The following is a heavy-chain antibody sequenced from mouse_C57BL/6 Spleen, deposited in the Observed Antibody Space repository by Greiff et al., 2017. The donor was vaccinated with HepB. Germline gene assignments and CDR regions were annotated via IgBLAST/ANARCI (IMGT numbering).Heavy chain of an antibody. Sequence: EVMLVESGPELVKPGASVKIPCKASGYTFTDYNMDWVKQSHGKSLEWIGDINPNNGGTIYNQKFKGKATLTVDKSSSTAYMELRSLTSEDTAVYYGAKPGYCGSSLAYWGQGTLVTVSA. D-gene: IGHD1-1*01. V-gene: IGHV1-18*01. CDR3: AKPGYCGSSLAY. J-gene: IGHJ3*01. CDR2: INPNNGGT. CDR1: GYTFTDYN.